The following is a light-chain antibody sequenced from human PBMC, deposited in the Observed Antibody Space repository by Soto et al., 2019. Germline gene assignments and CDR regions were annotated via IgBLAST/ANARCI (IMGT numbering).Light chain of an antibody. CDR2: AAS. V-gene: IGKV1-39*01. J-gene: IGKJ2*01. CDR1: HSINNY. Sequence: IQMTQSPSSLSASVGDRVIITCRSDHSINNYLNWYQQRPGKVPKLLIYAASTLQSGVTSRFSGSGSGRVFTLTIKSLQPEDFATYYCQQSYSTLGTFGRGTRVEI. CDR3: QQSYSTLGT.